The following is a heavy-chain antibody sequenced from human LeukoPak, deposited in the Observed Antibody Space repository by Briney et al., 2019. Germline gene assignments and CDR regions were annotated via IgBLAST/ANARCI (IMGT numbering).Heavy chain of an antibody. J-gene: IGHJ6*02. Sequence: SVKVSCKASGGTFSSYAISWVRQAPGQELEWMGGIIPIFGTANYAQKFQGRVTITADESTSTAYMELSSLRSEDTAVYYCARRRSTGNHCSGTSCYAGDYYYYGMDVWGQGTTVTVSS. CDR2: IIPIFGTA. CDR3: ARRRSTGNHCSGTSCYAGDYYYYGMDV. V-gene: IGHV1-69*13. CDR1: GGTFSSYA. D-gene: IGHD2-2*01.